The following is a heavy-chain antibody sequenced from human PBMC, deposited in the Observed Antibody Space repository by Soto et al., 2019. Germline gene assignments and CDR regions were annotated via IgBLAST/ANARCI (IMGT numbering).Heavy chain of an antibody. Sequence: GGSLRLSCAASGFSLSDYAVNWVRQAPGKGLEWVSFISSDSRTIYYGDSVKGRLTVSRDNARNSVSLQMDSLRDEDTAVYYCARIKLVEWFFINVDVYDMDVWGQGTPVTVSS. CDR3: ARIKLVEWFFINVDVYDMDV. CDR1: GFSLSDYA. D-gene: IGHD3-3*01. V-gene: IGHV3-48*02. J-gene: IGHJ6*02. CDR2: ISSDSRTI.